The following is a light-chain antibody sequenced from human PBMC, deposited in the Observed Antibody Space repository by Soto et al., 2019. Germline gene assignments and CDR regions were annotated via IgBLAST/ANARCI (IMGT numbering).Light chain of an antibody. J-gene: IGKJ2*01. CDR3: QQGHNGPLT. CDR1: QSISSE. V-gene: IGKV3-15*01. CDR2: GAS. Sequence: EIVMTQSPATLSVSPGESATLSCRASQSISSELAWYQQKPGQPPRLLIYGASTRATGVPARFTGSGSGSDFTLPIGGLQSEDFAVYYCQQGHNGPLTFGQGTRLEI.